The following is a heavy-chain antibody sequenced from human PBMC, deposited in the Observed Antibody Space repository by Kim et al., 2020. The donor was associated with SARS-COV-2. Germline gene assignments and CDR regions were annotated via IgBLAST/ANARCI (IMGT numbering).Heavy chain of an antibody. CDR1: GFTFSSYG. J-gene: IGHJ6*03. CDR3: ARDGYDILTGYYSRSQKSQQYYYYYMDV. CDR2: IWYDGSNK. Sequence: GGSLRLSCAASGFTFSSYGMHWVRQAPGKGLEWVAVIWYDGSNKYYADSVKGRFTISRDNSKNTLYLQMNSLRAEDTAVYYCARDGYDILTGYYSRSQKSQQYYYYYMDVWGKGTTVTISS. V-gene: IGHV3-33*01. D-gene: IGHD3-9*01.